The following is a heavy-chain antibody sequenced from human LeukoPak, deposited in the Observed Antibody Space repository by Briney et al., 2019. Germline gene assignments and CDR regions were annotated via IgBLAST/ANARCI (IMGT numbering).Heavy chain of an antibody. D-gene: IGHD6-19*01. J-gene: IGHJ6*02. CDR3: ASYPGIAVAVDSYYYYGMDV. CDR2: IIPIFGTA. V-gene: IGHV1-69*13. CDR1: GGTFSSYA. Sequence: SVRVSCKASGGTFSSYAISWVRQAPGQGLEWMGGIIPIFGTANYAQKFQGRVTITADESTSTAYMELSSLRSEDTAVYYCASYPGIAVAVDSYYYYGMDVWGQGTTVTVSS.